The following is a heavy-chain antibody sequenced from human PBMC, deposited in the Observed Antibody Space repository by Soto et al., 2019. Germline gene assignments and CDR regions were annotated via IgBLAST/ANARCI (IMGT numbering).Heavy chain of an antibody. J-gene: IGHJ6*03. D-gene: IGHD5-18*01. CDR2: IIPILGIA. Sequence: QVQLVQSGAEVKKPGSSVKVSCKASGGTFSSYTISWVRQAPGQGLEWMGRIIPILGIANYAQKFQGRVTITADKTQSTEYMELSSLRSEDTAVYYCARGVTPSYSYRDVWGKGTTVTVSS. CDR1: GGTFSSYT. CDR3: ARGVTPSYSYRDV. V-gene: IGHV1-69*02.